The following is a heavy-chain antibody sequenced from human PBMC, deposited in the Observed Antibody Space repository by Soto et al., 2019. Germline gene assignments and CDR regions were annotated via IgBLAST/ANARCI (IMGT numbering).Heavy chain of an antibody. CDR3: KANHQDIVVVPAANGYMDV. CDR2: INHSGST. V-gene: IGHV4-34*01. CDR1: GGSFSGYY. Sequence: SETLSLTCAVYGGSFSGYYWSWIRQPPGKGLEWIGEINHSGSTNYNPSLKSRVTISVETSKNQFSLKLSSVTAADTAVYYCKANHQDIVVVPAANGYMDVWGKGTTVTVSS. D-gene: IGHD2-2*01. J-gene: IGHJ6*03.